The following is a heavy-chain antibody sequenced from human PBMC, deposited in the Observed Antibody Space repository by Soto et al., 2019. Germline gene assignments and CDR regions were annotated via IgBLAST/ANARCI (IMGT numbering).Heavy chain of an antibody. CDR2: IKQDGGEK. CDR1: GFAFSEPW. J-gene: IGHJ4*02. CDR3: ARSKYSSGWYWD. Sequence: GSLRLFCAASGFAFSEPWVSLGRQAPGKGLEWVANIKQDGGEKFYVDSVKGRFIISRDNAKNSLYLQMNSLRADDTAVYYCARSKYSSGWYWDWGQGTPVTVSS. D-gene: IGHD6-19*01. V-gene: IGHV3-7*01.